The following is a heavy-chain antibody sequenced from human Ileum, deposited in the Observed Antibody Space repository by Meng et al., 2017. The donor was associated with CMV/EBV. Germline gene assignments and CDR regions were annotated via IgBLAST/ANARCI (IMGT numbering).Heavy chain of an antibody. V-gene: IGHV1-2*02. D-gene: IGHD6-25*01. J-gene: IGHJ4*02. CDR2: VNANNGVT. CDR3: ARASGYYRPYDY. Sequence: SCKAAGYTFTAYYIHWVRKAPEQGPEWRGWVNANNGVTKFPEKFRGRITMTTDTSVTTAFMKLDTLTSGDTAAYYCARASGYYRPYDYWGQGTLVTVSS. CDR1: GYTFTAYY.